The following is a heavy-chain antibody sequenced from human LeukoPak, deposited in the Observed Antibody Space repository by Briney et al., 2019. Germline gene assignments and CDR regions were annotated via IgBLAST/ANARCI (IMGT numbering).Heavy chain of an antibody. D-gene: IGHD3-22*01. CDR2: IRYDGSNK. V-gene: IGHV3-30*02. J-gene: IGHJ4*02. CDR1: GFTFSSYG. Sequence: AWGSLRLSCAASGFTFSSYGMHWVRQAPGKGLEWVAFIRYDGSNKYYADSVKGRFTISRDNSKNTLYLQMNSLRAEDTAVYYCAKEIPSYYYDSSGYYPIDYWGQGTLVTVSS. CDR3: AKEIPSYYYDSSGYYPIDY.